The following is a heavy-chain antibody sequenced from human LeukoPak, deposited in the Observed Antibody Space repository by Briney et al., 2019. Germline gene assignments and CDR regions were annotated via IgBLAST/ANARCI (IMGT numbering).Heavy chain of an antibody. CDR1: GGSISSSSYY. CDR2: IYYSGST. Sequence: PSETLSLICTVSGGSISSSSYYWGWIRQPPGKGLEWIGSIYYSGSTYYNPSLKSRVTISVDTSKNRFSLKLSSVTAADTAVYYCARDFPYYYYYMDVWGKGTTVTVSS. J-gene: IGHJ6*03. V-gene: IGHV4-39*07. CDR3: ARDFPYYYYYMDV.